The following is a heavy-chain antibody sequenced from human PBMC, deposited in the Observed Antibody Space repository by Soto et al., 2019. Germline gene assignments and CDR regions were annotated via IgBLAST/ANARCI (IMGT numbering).Heavy chain of an antibody. V-gene: IGHV3-30-3*01. Sequence: GESLKISCAASGFTFSSYAMHWVRQAPGKGLEWVAVISYDGSNKYYADSVKGRFTISRDNSKNTLYLQMNSLRAEDTAVYYCAREEQLWYSVYYYYGMDVWGQGTTVTVS. CDR1: GFTFSSYA. CDR3: AREEQLWYSVYYYYGMDV. CDR2: ISYDGSNK. J-gene: IGHJ6*02. D-gene: IGHD5-18*01.